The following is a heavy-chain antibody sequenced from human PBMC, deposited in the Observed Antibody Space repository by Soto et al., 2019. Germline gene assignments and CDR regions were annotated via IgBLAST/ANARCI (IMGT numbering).Heavy chain of an antibody. J-gene: IGHJ5*02. CDR2: IYYSGTT. D-gene: IGHD3-22*01. CDR3: ARDTLYYYDSRNYHRWFDP. Sequence: SETLSLTCAVSGYSISSGYYWGWLRQPPGKGLEWIGYIYYSGTTYYNPSLKSRVTISIDTSKNQFSLKLNSVTAADTAVYYCARDTLYYYDSRNYHRWFDPWGQGTLVTVSS. V-gene: IGHV4-38-2*02. CDR1: GYSISSGYY.